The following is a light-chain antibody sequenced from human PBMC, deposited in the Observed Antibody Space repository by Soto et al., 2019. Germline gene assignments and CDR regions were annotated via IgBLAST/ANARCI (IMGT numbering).Light chain of an antibody. Sequence: NFMLTQPHSVSESPGKTVIISCTRSSGSIASNYVQWYQQRPGSSPTTVIYEDNQRPSGVPDRFSGSIDSSSNSASLTISGLETEDEADYSCQSYDATNQVFGGGTKLTFL. CDR2: EDN. CDR1: SGSIASNY. CDR3: QSYDATNQV. V-gene: IGLV6-57*01. J-gene: IGLJ3*02.